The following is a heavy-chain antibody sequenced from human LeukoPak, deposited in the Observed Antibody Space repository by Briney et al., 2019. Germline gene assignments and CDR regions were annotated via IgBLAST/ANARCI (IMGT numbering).Heavy chain of an antibody. CDR3: AGAGYYYGMDV. J-gene: IGHJ6*02. Sequence: GGSLRLSCAASGFTVSSNYMSWVRQAPGKGLEWVSVIYSGGSTYYADSVKGRFTISRDNAKNSLYLQMNSLRAEDTAVYYCAGAGYYYGMDVWGQGTTVTVSS. D-gene: IGHD1-14*01. CDR1: GFTVSSNY. CDR2: IYSGGST. V-gene: IGHV3-53*01.